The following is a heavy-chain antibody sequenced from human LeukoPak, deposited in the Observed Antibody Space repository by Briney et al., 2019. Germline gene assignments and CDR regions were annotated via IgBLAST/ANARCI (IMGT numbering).Heavy chain of an antibody. V-gene: IGHV3-64*01. Sequence: GGSLRLSCAASGFTFSSYAMHWVRQVPGKGLEYVSAITTNGGRTYYANSVKGRFTISRDNSKNTLYLQMGSLRPEDMAVYYCARDLVVGATAFDFWGQGTLVTVFS. J-gene: IGHJ3*01. CDR2: ITTNGGRT. D-gene: IGHD1-26*01. CDR3: ARDLVVGATAFDF. CDR1: GFTFSSYA.